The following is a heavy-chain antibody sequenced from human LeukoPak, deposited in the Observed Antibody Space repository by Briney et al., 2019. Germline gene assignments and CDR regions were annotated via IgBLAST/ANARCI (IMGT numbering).Heavy chain of an antibody. J-gene: IGHJ4*02. D-gene: IGHD5-18*01. CDR3: ARKGDVDTAMAGEFDY. Sequence: SETLSLTCAVYGGSFSGYYWSWIRQPPGRGLEWIGEINHSGSTNYNPSLKSRVTISVDTSKNQFSLKLSSVTAADTAVYYCARKGDVDTAMAGEFDYWGQGTLVTVSS. CDR2: INHSGST. V-gene: IGHV4-34*01. CDR1: GGSFSGYY.